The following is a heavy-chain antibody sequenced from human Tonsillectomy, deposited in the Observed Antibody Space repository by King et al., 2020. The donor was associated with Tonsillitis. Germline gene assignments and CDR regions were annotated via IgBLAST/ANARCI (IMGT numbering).Heavy chain of an antibody. CDR1: GFTFSSYS. V-gene: IGHV3-21*01. Sequence: QLVQSGGGLVKPGGSLRLSCAASGFTFSSYSMNWVRQAPGKGLEWVSSISSSSSYIYYADSVKGRFTISRDNAKNSLYLQMNSLRAEDTAVYYCAREGDIVVVGAANYGMDVWGQGTTVTVSS. CDR3: AREGDIVVVGAANYGMDV. CDR2: ISSSSSYI. J-gene: IGHJ6*02. D-gene: IGHD2-15*01.